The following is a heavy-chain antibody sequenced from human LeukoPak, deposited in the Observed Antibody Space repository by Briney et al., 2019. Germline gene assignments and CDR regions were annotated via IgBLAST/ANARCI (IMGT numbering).Heavy chain of an antibody. CDR3: ARLDDGRDYGMDV. D-gene: IGHD1-1*01. CDR2: MYSSGIT. V-gene: IGHV4-59*08. J-gene: IGHJ6*02. CDR1: GGSIRSYY. Sequence: SETLSLTCTVSGGSIRSYYWSWIRQPPGKGLEWIGYMYSSGITNYNPSLKSRITISVDTSKNQFSLKLSPVTAADTAVYYCARLDDGRDYGMDVWGQGTTVTVSS.